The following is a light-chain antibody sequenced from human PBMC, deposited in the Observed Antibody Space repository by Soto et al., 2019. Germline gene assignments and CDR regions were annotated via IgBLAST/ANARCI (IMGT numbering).Light chain of an antibody. CDR3: QQYRNWPIT. J-gene: IGKJ5*01. V-gene: IGKV3-15*01. CDR2: DAS. Sequence: PGALSFSPGERATLTCRLSQSVSSSYLAWYQQKPGQAPRILMYDASTRATGIPARFSGSGSGTEFTLTISRLQSEDFAVYYCQQYRNWPITFGQGTRVEIK. CDR1: QSVSSSY.